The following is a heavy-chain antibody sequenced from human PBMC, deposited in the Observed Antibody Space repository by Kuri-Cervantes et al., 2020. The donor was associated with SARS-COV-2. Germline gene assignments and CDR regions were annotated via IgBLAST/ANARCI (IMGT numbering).Heavy chain of an antibody. D-gene: IGHD3-16*02. Sequence: GGSLRLSCAASGFTFSSYAMNWVRQAPGKGLEWISYITSSSSTIYYADSAKGRFTISRDNAKNSLSLQMNSLRDEDTAVYYCARDPRGDLSIDYWGQGTLVTVSS. V-gene: IGHV3-48*02. CDR3: ARDPRGDLSIDY. J-gene: IGHJ4*02. CDR2: ITSSSSTI. CDR1: GFTFSSYA.